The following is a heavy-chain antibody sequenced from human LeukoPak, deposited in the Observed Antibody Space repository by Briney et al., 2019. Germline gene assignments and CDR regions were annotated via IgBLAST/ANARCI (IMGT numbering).Heavy chain of an antibody. V-gene: IGHV5-51*01. D-gene: IGHD1-26*01. CDR1: GYNFADYW. CDR3: AKRGGSPHSYSYWFAP. CDR2: IYLADSDT. J-gene: IGHJ5*02. Sequence: GESLRISCKASGYNFADYWVAWVRQLPGKGLEWMGVIYLADSDTKYNPSFQGRVTFSVDKSNSTAYLQWNSLEASDSAFYFCAKRGGSPHSYSYWFAPWGQGTLVTVTS.